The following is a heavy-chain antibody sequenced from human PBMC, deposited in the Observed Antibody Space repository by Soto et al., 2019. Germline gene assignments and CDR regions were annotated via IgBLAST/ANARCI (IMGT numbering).Heavy chain of an antibody. CDR3: ARAVTPSAFDI. CDR1: GGSISSGGYS. J-gene: IGHJ3*02. Sequence: QLQLQESGSGLVKPSQTLSLTCAVSGGSISSGGYSWSWIRQPPGKGLEWIGYIYHSGSTYYNPSLESRVTVSVDRSKNQFSLKLSSVTAADTAVYYCARAVTPSAFDIWGQGTMVTVSS. V-gene: IGHV4-30-2*01. CDR2: IYHSGST.